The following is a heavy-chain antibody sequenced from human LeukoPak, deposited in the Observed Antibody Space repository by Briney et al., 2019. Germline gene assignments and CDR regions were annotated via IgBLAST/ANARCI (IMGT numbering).Heavy chain of an antibody. Sequence: ASVKVSCKASGYTFTSYGISWVRQAPGQGLEWMGWISAYNGNTNYAQKLQGRVTMTTDTSTSTAYMELRSLRSDDTAVYYCARESARLYYYDSSGYYYWGQGTLVTVS. D-gene: IGHD3-22*01. CDR1: GYTFTSYG. J-gene: IGHJ4*02. V-gene: IGHV1-18*01. CDR2: ISAYNGNT. CDR3: ARESARLYYYDSSGYYY.